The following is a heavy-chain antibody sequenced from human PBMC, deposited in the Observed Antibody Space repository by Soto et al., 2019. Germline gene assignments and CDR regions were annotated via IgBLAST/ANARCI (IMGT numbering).Heavy chain of an antibody. CDR2: INTDGSSA. V-gene: IGHV3-74*01. CDR3: ARAPYRAFDI. J-gene: IGHJ3*02. Sequence: GGSLRLSCAASGFTFSSYWMLWVRQAPGKGLVWVSRINTDGSSANYADSVKGRFTISRDNAKNTLYLQVNSLRAEDTAVYYCARAPYRAFDIWGQGTMVTVSS. CDR1: GFTFSSYW.